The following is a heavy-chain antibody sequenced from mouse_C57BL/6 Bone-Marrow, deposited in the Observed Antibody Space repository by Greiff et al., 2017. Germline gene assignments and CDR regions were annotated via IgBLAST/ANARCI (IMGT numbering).Heavy chain of an antibody. D-gene: IGHD2-5*01. CDR3: AKMDSNYVDWYFDV. J-gene: IGHJ1*03. CDR2: IWSGGST. Sequence: QVQLQQSGPGLVQPSQSLSITCTVSGFSLTSYGVHWVRQPPGKGLEWLGVIWSGGSTDYNAAFISRLSISKDNSKSPVFFKMNSLQADDTSIYYCAKMDSNYVDWYFDVWGTGTTVTVSS. CDR1: GFSLTSYG. V-gene: IGHV2-4*01.